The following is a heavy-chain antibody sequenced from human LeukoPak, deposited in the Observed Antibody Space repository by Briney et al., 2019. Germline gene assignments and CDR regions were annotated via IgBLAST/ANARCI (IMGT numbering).Heavy chain of an antibody. Sequence: KPSETLSLTCTVSGGSISSYYWSWIRQPAGKGLEWVGRTHTSGSTNYNPSLKSRVTMSVDTSKNQLSLKMSSVTDADTAVYFCARGPSGSYHYFDNWGQGTLVTVSS. CDR2: THTSGST. CDR1: GGSISSYY. D-gene: IGHD3-22*01. J-gene: IGHJ4*02. CDR3: ARGPSGSYHYFDN. V-gene: IGHV4-4*07.